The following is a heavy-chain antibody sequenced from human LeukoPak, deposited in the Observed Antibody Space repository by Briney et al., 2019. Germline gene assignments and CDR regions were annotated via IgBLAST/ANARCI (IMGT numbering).Heavy chain of an antibody. CDR3: ASDVHTSNWPYY. Sequence: GESLKISCKASGYNFPTYWIGWLRQMPGKGLEWMGIIYPGDSDTRYSPSFQGQVTISAAADKSISTAYLQWSSLKASDTATYYCASDVHTSNWPYYWGQGTLVTVSS. J-gene: IGHJ4*02. CDR2: IYPGDSDT. D-gene: IGHD6-13*01. CDR1: GYNFPTYW. V-gene: IGHV5-51*01.